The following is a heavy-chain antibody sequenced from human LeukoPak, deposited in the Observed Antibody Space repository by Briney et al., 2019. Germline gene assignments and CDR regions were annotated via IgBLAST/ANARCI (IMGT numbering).Heavy chain of an antibody. Sequence: PGGSLRLSCAASGFTFSNYAMTWVRQPPGKGLQWVSSISDSGTSTDYADSVKGRFTIARDNSKNTVYLQMNSLRAGDTAVYYCAKGPRYCSSTSCYRGDYWGQGTLVTVSS. D-gene: IGHD2-2*01. CDR2: ISDSGTST. CDR3: AKGPRYCSSTSCYRGDY. CDR1: GFTFSNYA. V-gene: IGHV3-23*01. J-gene: IGHJ4*02.